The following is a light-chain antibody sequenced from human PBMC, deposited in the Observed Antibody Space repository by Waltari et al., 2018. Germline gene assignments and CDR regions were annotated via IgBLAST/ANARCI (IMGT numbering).Light chain of an antibody. CDR3: QSADSSNTYV. J-gene: IGLJ1*01. CDR2: KDS. CDR1: SLSKQF. V-gene: IGLV3-25*03. Sequence: SSELTQPPSVSVSPGQTARIICSGDSLSKQFAYWYQQKPGQAPVLVIYKDSERPSGVPERVSGSGAVTTVTLTIGGVQAEDEADYYCQSADSSNTYVFGTGTMVTVL.